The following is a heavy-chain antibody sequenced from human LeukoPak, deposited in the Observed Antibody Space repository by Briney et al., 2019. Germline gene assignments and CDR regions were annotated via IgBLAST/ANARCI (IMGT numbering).Heavy chain of an antibody. CDR3: ARGYPTYDY. D-gene: IGHD1-1*01. V-gene: IGHV3-53*01. CDR2: IYSDGST. CDR1: GFTVSSNH. Sequence: PGGSLRLSCAASGFTVSSNHMTWVRQAPGEGLEWVSVIYSDGSTYYADSVKGRFTISRDNSKNTLYLQMNSLRAEDTAVYYCARGYPTYDYWGQGTLVTVSS. J-gene: IGHJ4*02.